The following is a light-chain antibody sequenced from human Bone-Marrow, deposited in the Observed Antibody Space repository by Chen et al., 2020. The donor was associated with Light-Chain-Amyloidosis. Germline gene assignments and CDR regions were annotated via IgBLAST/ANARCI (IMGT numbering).Light chain of an antibody. CDR2: DDS. J-gene: IGLJ3*02. CDR3: QVWDRSSDRPV. CDR1: NIGTTS. V-gene: IGLV3-21*02. Sequence: SYVLTQPSSVSVAPCQTATIPCGGNNIGTTSVHWYQQTPGQAPLLVVYDDSDRPSGIPERVSGSNSGNTATLTISRVEAGDEADYYCQVWDRSSDRPVFGGGTKLTVL.